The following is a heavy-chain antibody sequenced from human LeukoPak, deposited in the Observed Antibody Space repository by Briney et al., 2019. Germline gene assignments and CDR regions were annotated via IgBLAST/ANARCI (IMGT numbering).Heavy chain of an antibody. Sequence: PGGSLRLSCAASGFTFSSYWMSWVRQAPGKGLEWGANIKQDGSEKYYVDSVKGRFTISRDNAKNSLYLQMNSLRAEDTAVYYCARAEGIVVSHDAFDIWGQGTMVTVSS. CDR1: GFTFSSYW. V-gene: IGHV3-7*04. CDR3: ARAEGIVVSHDAFDI. J-gene: IGHJ3*02. D-gene: IGHD3-22*01. CDR2: IKQDGSEK.